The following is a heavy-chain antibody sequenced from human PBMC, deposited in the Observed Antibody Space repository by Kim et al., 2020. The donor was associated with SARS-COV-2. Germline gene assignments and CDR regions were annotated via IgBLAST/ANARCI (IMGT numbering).Heavy chain of an antibody. J-gene: IGHJ4*02. V-gene: IGHV3-21*01. CDR2: ISSSSSYI. CDR1: GFTFSSYS. D-gene: IGHD3-3*01. Sequence: GGSLRLSCAASGFTFSSYSMNWVRQAPEKGLEWVSSISSSSSYIYYADSVKGRFTISRDNAKNSLYLQMNSLRAEDTAVYYCARTVLINYDFWSGYYNDPGYWGQGTLVTVSS. CDR3: ARTVLINYDFWSGYYNDPGY.